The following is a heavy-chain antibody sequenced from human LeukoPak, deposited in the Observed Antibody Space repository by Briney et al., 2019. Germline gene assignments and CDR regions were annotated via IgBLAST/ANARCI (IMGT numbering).Heavy chain of an antibody. Sequence: GGALRLSCAHSGFTFSIYSMNWVRQAPGEGGGWVSFISSSSSYIYYADSVKGRFTISTDNAKNSLYLQMNSLRAEDTAVYYCARDGYNSGDSDYWGQGTLVTVSS. CDR3: ARDGYNSGDSDY. V-gene: IGHV3-21*01. CDR1: GFTFSIYS. J-gene: IGHJ4*02. CDR2: ISSSSSYI. D-gene: IGHD5-24*01.